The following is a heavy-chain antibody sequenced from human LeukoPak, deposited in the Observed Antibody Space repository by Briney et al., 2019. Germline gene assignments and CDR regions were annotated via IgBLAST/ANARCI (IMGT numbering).Heavy chain of an antibody. CDR3: ARANRYDLYFDY. Sequence: SETLSLTCTVSGGSISSYYWSWIRQPPGKGLEWIGYIYYSGSTNYNSSLKSRVIISGDTSKNQVSLKLSSVTAADTAVYYCARANRYDLYFDYWGQGTLVTVSS. V-gene: IGHV4-59*01. D-gene: IGHD5-12*01. J-gene: IGHJ4*02. CDR2: IYYSGST. CDR1: GGSISSYY.